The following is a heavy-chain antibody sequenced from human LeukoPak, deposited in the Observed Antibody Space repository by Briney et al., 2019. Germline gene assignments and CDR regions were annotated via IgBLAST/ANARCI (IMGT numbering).Heavy chain of an antibody. CDR1: SYSISSGYY. V-gene: IGHV4-38-2*01. D-gene: IGHD2-21*01. CDR3: ARLIDGVYFDY. J-gene: IGHJ4*02. Sequence: KTSETLSLTCAVSSYSISSGYYWGWIRQPPGKGLEWIGSIYHSGSTYCKPSLKRRVTISVDTSKNHFSLQLTSVTAADTAVYYCARLIDGVYFDYWGQGALVTVSS. CDR2: IYHSGST.